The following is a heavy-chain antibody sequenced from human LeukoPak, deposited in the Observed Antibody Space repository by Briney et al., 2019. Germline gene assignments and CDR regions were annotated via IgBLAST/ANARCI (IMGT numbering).Heavy chain of an antibody. CDR1: GYTFTSYA. CDR2: INAGNGNT. J-gene: IGHJ6*03. Sequence: RASVKVSCKASGYTFTSYAMHWVRQAPGQRLEWMGWINAGNGNTKYSQEFQGRVTITRDTSTNTAYMELRSLRSDDTAVYYCARSYSSTWYSYYYYMDVWGKGTTVTVSS. D-gene: IGHD6-13*01. V-gene: IGHV1-3*01. CDR3: ARSYSSTWYSYYYYMDV.